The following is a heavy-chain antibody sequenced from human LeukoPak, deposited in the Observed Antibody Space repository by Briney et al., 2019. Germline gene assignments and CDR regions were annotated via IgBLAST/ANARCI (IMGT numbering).Heavy chain of an antibody. CDR1: GFTFSSYG. D-gene: IGHD2-8*02. Sequence: GGSLRLSCAASGFTFSSYGMHWVRQAPGKGLEWVALISYDGSNKYYADSVKGRFTISRDNSKNTLYLQMNNLKTEDTAVYYCTTDRKWCTYNWGQGTLVTVSS. V-gene: IGHV3-33*05. CDR3: TTDRKWCTYN. CDR2: ISYDGSNK. J-gene: IGHJ4*02.